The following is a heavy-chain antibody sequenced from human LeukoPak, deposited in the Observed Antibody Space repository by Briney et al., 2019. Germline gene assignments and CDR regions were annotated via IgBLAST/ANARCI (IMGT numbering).Heavy chain of an antibody. D-gene: IGHD3-10*01. CDR1: GGSISSSSYY. V-gene: IGHV4-39*07. J-gene: IGHJ5*02. Sequence: SETLSLTCTVSGGSISSSSYYWGWIRQPPGKGLEWIGSIYYSGSTYYNPSLKSRVTVSVDTSKNQFSLKLSSVTAADTAVYYCARRGGDYYGSGSPFDPWGQGTLVTVSS. CDR2: IYYSGST. CDR3: ARRGGDYYGSGSPFDP.